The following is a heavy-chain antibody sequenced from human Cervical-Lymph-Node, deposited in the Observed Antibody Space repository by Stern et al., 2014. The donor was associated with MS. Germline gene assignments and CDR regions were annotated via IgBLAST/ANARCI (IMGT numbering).Heavy chain of an antibody. J-gene: IGHJ3*01. CDR1: GFGFRRYS. Sequence: DVQLEESGGGLVEPGGSLRLTCAGSGFGFRRYSMDWVRQAPGKGLEWLSFINSEGDTIYYADSVRGRFTISRDDDKNSIFLQMTNLRDEDAAVYSFDLWGLGTVVTVSS. V-gene: IGHV3-48*02. CDR2: INSEGDTI. CDR3: DL.